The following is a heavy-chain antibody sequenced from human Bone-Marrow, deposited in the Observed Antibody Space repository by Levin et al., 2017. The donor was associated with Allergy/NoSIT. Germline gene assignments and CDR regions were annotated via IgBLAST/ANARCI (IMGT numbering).Heavy chain of an antibody. J-gene: IGHJ6*02. CDR3: EGRSGIAVAGYYYYGMDV. CDR2: ISGSGGST. V-gene: IGHV3-23*01. CDR1: GFTFSSYA. Sequence: PGGSLRLSCAASGFTFSSYAMSWVRQAPGKGLEWVSAISGSGGSTYYADSVKGRFTISRDNSKNTLYLQMNSLRAEDTAVYYCEGRSGIAVAGYYYYGMDVWGQGTTVTVSS. D-gene: IGHD6-19*01.